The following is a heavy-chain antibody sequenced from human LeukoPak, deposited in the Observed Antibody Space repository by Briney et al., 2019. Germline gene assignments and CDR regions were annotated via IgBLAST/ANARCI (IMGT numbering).Heavy chain of an antibody. J-gene: IGHJ6*03. CDR3: ARDPYSGAYGDTYYYFMDV. CDR2: IKQDGTDK. V-gene: IGHV3-7*01. CDR1: GFTFSYYW. Sequence: PGGSLRLSCAASGFTFSYYWMSWVRQAPGKGLEWVANIKQDGTDKYYVDSVRGRFTISRDNAKNSLYLQMNSLGVEDTAVYYCARDPYSGAYGDTYYYFMDVWGKGTTVTISS. D-gene: IGHD1-26*01.